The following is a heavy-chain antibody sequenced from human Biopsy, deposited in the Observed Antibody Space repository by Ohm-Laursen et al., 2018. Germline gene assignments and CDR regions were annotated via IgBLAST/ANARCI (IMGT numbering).Heavy chain of an antibody. V-gene: IGHV4-4*07. CDR3: ASVALGPTNDAFDL. D-gene: IGHD3-3*02. J-gene: IGHJ3*01. CDR1: GGDINNYY. CDR2: IYPGGST. Sequence: SDTLSLTCNVSGGDINNYYWSWIRQPAGKGLEWIGRIYPGGSTNYNPSLKSRVTMSVDTSKKQLSLRLRSVTAADTAMYYCASVALGPTNDAFDLWGQGTMVVVSS.